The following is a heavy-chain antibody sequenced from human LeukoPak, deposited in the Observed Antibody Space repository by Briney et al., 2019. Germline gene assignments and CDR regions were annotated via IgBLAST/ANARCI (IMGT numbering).Heavy chain of an antibody. CDR3: ARHLSIAVVADRRFDS. J-gene: IGHJ4*02. CDR1: GYSFTSYW. D-gene: IGHD6-19*01. V-gene: IGHV5-51*01. CDR2: IYPGDSDT. Sequence: NAGESLKISCKGSGYSFTSYWIGWVRQMPGKGLEWMGIIYPGDSDTRYSPSFQGQVTISADKSISTAYLQWSSLKASDTAMYYCARHLSIAVVADRRFDSWGQGTLVTVSS.